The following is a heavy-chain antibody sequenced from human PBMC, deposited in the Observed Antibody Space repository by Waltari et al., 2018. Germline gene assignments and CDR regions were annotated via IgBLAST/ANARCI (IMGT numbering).Heavy chain of an antibody. CDR2: MYFSGST. J-gene: IGHJ4*02. CDR3: ARVVGPSGYASFDH. Sequence: QVQLQESGPGLVRPSQTLSLICLVSGVSFRSGPYYWGWTRQHPGKGLEWIAHMYFSGSTYYNPSLKSRVTISADTSKNHFSLNLMSVTAADTAVYYCARVVGPSGYASFDHWGQGALVTVSS. CDR1: GVSFRSGPYY. V-gene: IGHV4-31*02. D-gene: IGHD5-12*01.